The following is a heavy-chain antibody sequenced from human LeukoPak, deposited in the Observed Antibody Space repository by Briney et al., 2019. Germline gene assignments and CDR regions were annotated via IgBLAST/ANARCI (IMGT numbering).Heavy chain of an antibody. CDR3: AREGGRRAFDI. D-gene: IGHD6-25*01. CDR1: GGSISTYY. V-gene: IGHV4-4*07. Sequence: SETLSLTCTVSGGSISTYYWTWIRQPAGKGLEWIGRIYSSGSTNYNPSLKSRLTMTVDTSKNQFSLKLSSVTAADTAVYYCAREGGRRAFDIWGQGTMVTVSS. CDR2: IYSSGST. J-gene: IGHJ3*02.